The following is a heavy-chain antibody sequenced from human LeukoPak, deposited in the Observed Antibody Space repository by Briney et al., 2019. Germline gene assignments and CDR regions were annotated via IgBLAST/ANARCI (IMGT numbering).Heavy chain of an antibody. V-gene: IGHV3-48*03. CDR1: GFTFSTYE. CDR3: ARVSGRGWHFDY. D-gene: IGHD1-26*01. Sequence: GGSLRLSCAASGFTFSTYEMNWVRQAPGKGLEWVSFISTSGSLIYYADSAKGRFTISRDNAKNSLYLQMNGLRAEDTAIYYCARVSGRGWHFDYWGQGTLVTVSS. J-gene: IGHJ4*02. CDR2: ISTSGSLI.